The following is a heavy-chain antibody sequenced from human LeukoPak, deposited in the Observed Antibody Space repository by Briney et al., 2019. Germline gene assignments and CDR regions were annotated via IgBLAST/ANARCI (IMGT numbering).Heavy chain of an antibody. J-gene: IGHJ4*02. CDR3: TRGTAH. V-gene: IGHV3-48*03. Sequence: QTGGSLRLSCAASGFTFSSYEMNWVRQAPEKGLEWVSHISSSGNFIKYADSVIGRFTISRDNAKNSVYLQISTLRDEDTAVYYCTRGTAHWGQGTLVTVSP. CDR2: ISSSGNFI. CDR1: GFTFSSYE.